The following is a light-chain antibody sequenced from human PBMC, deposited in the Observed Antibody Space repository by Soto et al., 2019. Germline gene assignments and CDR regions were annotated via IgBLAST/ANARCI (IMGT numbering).Light chain of an antibody. Sequence: EIQMTQSASTLSASIGDRVTITCRASQSISSWLAWYQQKPGKAPKLLIYKASSLESGVPSRFSGSGSGTEFTLTISSLQPDDFATYYCLQDYNYPWTFGQRTKVAIK. CDR3: LQDYNYPWT. CDR1: QSISSW. V-gene: IGKV1-5*03. J-gene: IGKJ1*01. CDR2: KAS.